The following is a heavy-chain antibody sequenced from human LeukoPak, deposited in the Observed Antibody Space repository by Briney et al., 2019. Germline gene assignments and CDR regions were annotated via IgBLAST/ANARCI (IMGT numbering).Heavy chain of an antibody. CDR2: IHYIGRT. V-gene: IGHV4-39*07. D-gene: IGHD3-3*01. CDR3: ATMYYDFWTGYYSSYYVDY. CDR1: GGSISSSSYY. Sequence: KPSETLSLTCTVSGGSISSSSYYWGWIRQPPGKGLEWIGRIHYIGRTYYNPSLKSRVTISVDTSKKQFFLKRSSVAAADNAGYYCATMYYDFWTGYYSSYYVDYWGQGTLGTVSS. J-gene: IGHJ4*02.